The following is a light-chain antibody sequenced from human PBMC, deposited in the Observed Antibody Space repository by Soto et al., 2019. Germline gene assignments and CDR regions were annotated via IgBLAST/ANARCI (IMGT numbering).Light chain of an antibody. CDR2: SAS. Sequence: EIVMTQSPAALSVSPGEGATLSCRASRSVSTGVAWYQQKPALPPRLLIYSASTRATGVPARFSGSESATEFTLTISSLQSEEFANYYCQQYDQRYTFGQGTKLEIK. V-gene: IGKV3-15*01. CDR1: RSVSTG. J-gene: IGKJ2*01. CDR3: QQYDQRYT.